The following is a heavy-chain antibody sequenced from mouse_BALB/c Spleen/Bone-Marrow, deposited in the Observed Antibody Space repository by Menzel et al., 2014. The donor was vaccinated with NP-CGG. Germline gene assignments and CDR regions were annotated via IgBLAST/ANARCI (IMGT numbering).Heavy chain of an antibody. Sequence: DVHLVESGGGLVKPGGSLKLSCAASGFTFSSYGMSWVRQTPEKRLEWVATISGGGSYTYYPDSVKGRFTVSRDNAKNNLYLQMSSLRSEDTALYYCARQNGNYGYYYAMDYWGQGTSVTVSS. V-gene: IGHV5-9-2*01. CDR1: GFTFSSYG. J-gene: IGHJ4*01. CDR2: ISGGGSYT. CDR3: ARQNGNYGYYYAMDY. D-gene: IGHD2-1*01.